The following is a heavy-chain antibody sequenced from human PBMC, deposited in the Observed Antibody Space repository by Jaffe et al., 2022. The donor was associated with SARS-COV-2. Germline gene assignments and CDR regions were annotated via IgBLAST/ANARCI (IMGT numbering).Heavy chain of an antibody. D-gene: IGHD5-18*01. CDR2: ISYDGSNK. CDR3: ARGFLGVDTAMVYDY. J-gene: IGHJ4*02. Sequence: QVQLVESGGGVVQPGRSLRLSCAASGFTFSSYGMHWVRQAPGKGLEWVAVISYDGSNKYYADSVKGRFTISRDNSKNTLYLQMNSLRAEDTAVYYCARGFLGVDTAMVYDYWGQGTLVTVSS. V-gene: IGHV3-30*03. CDR1: GFTFSSYG.